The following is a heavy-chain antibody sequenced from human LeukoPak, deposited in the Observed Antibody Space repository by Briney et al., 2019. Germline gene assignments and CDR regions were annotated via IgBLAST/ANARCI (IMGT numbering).Heavy chain of an antibody. CDR1: GFTFSSYS. J-gene: IGHJ4*02. Sequence: GGSLRLSCAASGFTFSSYSMTWIRQAPGKGLEGVSLISSSSTYIYYADSVKGRFTISRDNAKNSLYLQMNSLRAEDTAVYYCAKGSRTKFDYWGQGTLVTVSS. V-gene: IGHV3-21*04. D-gene: IGHD1-14*01. CDR3: AKGSRTKFDY. CDR2: ISSSSTYI.